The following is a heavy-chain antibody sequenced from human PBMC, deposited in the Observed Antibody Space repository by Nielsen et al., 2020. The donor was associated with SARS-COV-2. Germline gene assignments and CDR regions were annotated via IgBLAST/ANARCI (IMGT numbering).Heavy chain of an antibody. D-gene: IGHD3-22*01. CDR1: GFTFSSYA. CDR3: ARSGHYYDSSGYADRLIDI. V-gene: IGHV3-30-3*01. CDR2: ISYDGSNK. Sequence: GESLKISSAASGFTFSSYAMHWVRQAPGKGLEWVAVISYDGSNKYYADSVKGRFTISRDNSKNTLYLQMNSLRAEDTAVYYCARSGHYYDSSGYADRLIDIWGQGTMVTVSS. J-gene: IGHJ3*02.